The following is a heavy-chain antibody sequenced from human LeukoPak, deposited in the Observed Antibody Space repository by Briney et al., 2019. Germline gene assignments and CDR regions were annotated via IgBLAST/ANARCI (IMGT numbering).Heavy chain of an antibody. J-gene: IGHJ4*02. V-gene: IGHV3-7*01. CDR3: AKTAAGTYFDY. CDR1: GFTFDIYS. Sequence: GGSLRLSCAASGFTFDIYSMYWVRQAPGKGLEWVANIKQDGSEKYYVDSVKGRFTISRDNSKNTLYLQMNSLRAEDTAVYYCAKTAAGTYFDYWGQGTLVTVSS. D-gene: IGHD6-13*01. CDR2: IKQDGSEK.